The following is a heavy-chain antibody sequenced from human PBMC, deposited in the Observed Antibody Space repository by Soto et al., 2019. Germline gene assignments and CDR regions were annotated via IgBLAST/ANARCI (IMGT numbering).Heavy chain of an antibody. CDR2: INAANGNV. CDR3: ARAVGQFDP. V-gene: IGHV1-3*01. D-gene: IGHD6-19*01. Sequence: QVQLVQSGAEVKKPGASVKVSCKASGYTFSSYALHWVRQAPGQRLEWMGWINAANGNVKYSQKFQGRVTITRDTSESTAYMELSSLRSEDTAVYYCARAVGQFDPWGQGTLVTVSS. CDR1: GYTFSSYA. J-gene: IGHJ5*02.